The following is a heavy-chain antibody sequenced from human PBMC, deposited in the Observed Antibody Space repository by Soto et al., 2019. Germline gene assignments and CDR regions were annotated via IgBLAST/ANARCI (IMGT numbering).Heavy chain of an antibody. CDR2: IYYSGST. D-gene: IGHD3-10*01. CDR1: GGSITSSSYY. Sequence: QLQLQESGPGLVKASETLSLTCTVSGGSITSSSYYWGWIRQPPGKGLEWIATIYYSGSTYYNPSLKSRVTISVDSSGNKFSLELRSVTAAGTCMYYCARDGAYYVSGSYYFDYWGQGSLVTVSS. V-gene: IGHV4-39*01. J-gene: IGHJ4*02. CDR3: ARDGAYYVSGSYYFDY.